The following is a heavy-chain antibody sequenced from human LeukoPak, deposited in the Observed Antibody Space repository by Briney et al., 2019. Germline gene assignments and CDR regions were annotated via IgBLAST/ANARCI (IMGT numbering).Heavy chain of an antibody. V-gene: IGHV4-39*02. CDR1: GDSISSSHYY. CDR3: VRDYSNFVQGD. CDR2: IYSGGET. D-gene: IGHD4-11*01. Sequence: PSETPSLTCTVSGDSISSSHYYWGWIRQSPGKGLEWIGSIYSGGETHYNPSLNSRVTIFLDTSKNRFSLNLISVTATDTAVYYCVRDYSNFVQGDWGQGTLVTVSS. J-gene: IGHJ4*02.